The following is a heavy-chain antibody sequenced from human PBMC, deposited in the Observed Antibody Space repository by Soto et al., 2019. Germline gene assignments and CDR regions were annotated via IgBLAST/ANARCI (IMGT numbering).Heavy chain of an antibody. Sequence: QVQLVESGGGVVQPGRSLRLSCAASGFTFSSYAMHWVRQAPGKGLEWVAVISYDGSNKYYADSVKGRFTISRDKSKNTLYLQMNSQRAEDTAVYYCARPVGSDAFDIWGQGTMVTVSS. V-gene: IGHV3-30-3*01. CDR1: GFTFSSYA. CDR3: ARPVGSDAFDI. D-gene: IGHD6-13*01. CDR2: ISYDGSNK. J-gene: IGHJ3*02.